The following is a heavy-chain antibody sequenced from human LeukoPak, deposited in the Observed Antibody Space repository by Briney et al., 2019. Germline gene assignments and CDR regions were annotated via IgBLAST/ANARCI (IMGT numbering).Heavy chain of an antibody. J-gene: IGHJ4*02. CDR1: GGSISSYY. D-gene: IGHD3-10*01. Sequence: SETLSLTCTVSGGSISSYYWSWLRQPPGKGLEWIGYIYYSGSTNYNPSLKSRVTISVDTSKNQFSLKLSSVTAADTAVYYCARHRSVGELFDDYWGQGTLVAVSS. CDR2: IYYSGST. CDR3: ARHRSVGELFDDY. V-gene: IGHV4-59*08.